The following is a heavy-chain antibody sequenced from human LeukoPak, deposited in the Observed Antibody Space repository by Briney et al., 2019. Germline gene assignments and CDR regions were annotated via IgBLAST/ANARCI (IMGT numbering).Heavy chain of an antibody. V-gene: IGHV3-21*01. CDR2: ISSSSSYI. Sequence: GGSLRLSCAASGFTFSSYSMNWVRQAPGKGLEWVSSISSSSSYIYYADSVKGRFTISRDNAKNSLYLQMNSLRAEDTAVYYCARVREPIAVAGTDGMDVWGQGTTVTVSS. CDR1: GFTFSSYS. D-gene: IGHD6-19*01. J-gene: IGHJ6*02. CDR3: ARVREPIAVAGTDGMDV.